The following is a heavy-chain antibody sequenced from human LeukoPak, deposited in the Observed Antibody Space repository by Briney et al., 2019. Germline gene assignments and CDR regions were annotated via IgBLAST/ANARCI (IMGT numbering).Heavy chain of an antibody. CDR3: ARGGGLDI. V-gene: IGHV3-7*05. CDR2: IKQDGSEK. J-gene: IGHJ3*02. CDR1: GFIFSSYW. Sequence: GGSLSHSCAASGFIFSSYWMTWVRQAPGKGLEWVANIKQDGSEKDYVNSVKGRFTISRDNAKNSLYLQMNSLRAEDTAVYYCARGGGLDIWGQGTLVTVSS.